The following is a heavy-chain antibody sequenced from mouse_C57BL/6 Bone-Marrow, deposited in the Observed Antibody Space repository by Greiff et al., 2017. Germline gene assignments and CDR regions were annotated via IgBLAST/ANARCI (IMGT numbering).Heavy chain of an antibody. V-gene: IGHV1-19*01. CDR1: GYTFTDYY. CDR3: ARGGYEVDD. J-gene: IGHJ2*01. CDR2: INPYNGGT. D-gene: IGHD3-1*01. Sequence: VQLKQSGPVLVKPGASVKMSCKASGYTFTDYYMNWVKQSHGKSLEWIGVINPYNGGTSYNQKFKGKATLTVDKSSSTAYMELNSLTSEDSAVYYCARGGYEVDDWGQGTTLTVSS.